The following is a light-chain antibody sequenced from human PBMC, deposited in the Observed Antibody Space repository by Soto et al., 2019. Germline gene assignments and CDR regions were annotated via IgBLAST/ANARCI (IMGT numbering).Light chain of an antibody. Sequence: EIVLTQSPATLSLSPGERATISCSASQSFSSYLAWYQQKPGQAPRLLIYDSSNRATVIPARFSGSGSGTDFPLTISSLEPEDFAVYYFQQRSNWPLTFGGGTKVEIK. J-gene: IGKJ4*01. V-gene: IGKV3-11*01. CDR1: QSFSSY. CDR3: QQRSNWPLT. CDR2: DSS.